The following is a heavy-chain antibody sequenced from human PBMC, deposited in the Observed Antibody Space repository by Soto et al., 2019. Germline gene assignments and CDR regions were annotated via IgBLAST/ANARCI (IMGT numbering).Heavy chain of an antibody. J-gene: IGHJ4*02. Sequence: QVQLVQSGAEVRKPGASVKVSCKTSGYTCTDYDINWVRQAPGQGLEWVGRMNPNSGRTDYAQKLEGRVTMTRDISISTAYMELSSLGYDDTAVYFCSTWGRNGWYTGFFWGQGTLVTVSS. CDR1: GYTCTDYD. CDR2: MNPNSGRT. CDR3: STWGRNGWYTGFF. V-gene: IGHV1-8*02. D-gene: IGHD6-19*01.